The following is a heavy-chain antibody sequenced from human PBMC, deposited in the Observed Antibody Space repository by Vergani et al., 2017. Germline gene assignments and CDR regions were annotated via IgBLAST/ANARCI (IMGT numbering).Heavy chain of an antibody. J-gene: IGHJ4*02. CDR1: GDSISRSHYY. Sequence: QLQLQESGPGLVKPSETLSLSCRVSGDSISRSHYYWGFIRQPPGKGLEWIGYIYYSGSTYYNPSLKSRVTISVDTSKNQFSLKLSSVTAADTAVYYCARVGRDCSSTSCFFDYWGQGTLVTVSS. D-gene: IGHD2-2*01. V-gene: IGHV4-31*03. CDR3: ARVGRDCSSTSCFFDY. CDR2: IYYSGST.